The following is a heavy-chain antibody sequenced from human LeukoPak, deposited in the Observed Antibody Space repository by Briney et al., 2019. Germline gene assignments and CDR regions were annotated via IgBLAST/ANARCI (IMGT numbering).Heavy chain of an antibody. Sequence: GASVKVSCKASGGTFSSYAISWVRQAPGQGLEWMGWISAYNGNTNYAQKLQGRVTMTTDTSTSTAYMELRSLRSDDTAVYYCARGGAIQYYYYYYMDVWGKGTTVTVSS. CDR3: ARGGAIQYYYYYYMDV. J-gene: IGHJ6*03. CDR2: ISAYNGNT. CDR1: GGTFSSYA. D-gene: IGHD5-18*01. V-gene: IGHV1-18*01.